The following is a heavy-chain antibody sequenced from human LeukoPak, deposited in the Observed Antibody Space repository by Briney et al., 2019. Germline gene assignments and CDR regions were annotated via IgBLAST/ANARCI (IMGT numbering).Heavy chain of an antibody. J-gene: IGHJ4*02. V-gene: IGHV4-59*08. CDR1: GASFEYFF. CDR2: VYYGGST. D-gene: IGHD3-10*01. CDR3: ASHRRSHGSEY. Sequence: SETLSLTCTGSGASFEYFFWGWIRQPPGKGLEWIGYVYYGGSTDYNSSLESRLTNTADTSKNQFSLKLRSVTAADTARDYCASHRRSHGSEYWGQGTLVTVSS.